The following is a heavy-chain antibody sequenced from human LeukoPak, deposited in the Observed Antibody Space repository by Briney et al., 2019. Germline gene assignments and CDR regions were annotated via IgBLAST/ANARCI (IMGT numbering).Heavy chain of an antibody. J-gene: IGHJ4*02. D-gene: IGHD6-19*01. CDR2: TSYNGNT. CDR3: ARHSGSGWQALGY. CDR1: GYTFSNYG. V-gene: IGHV1-18*04. Sequence: ASVKVSCKASGYTFSNYGISWVRQAPGLGLEWMGWTSYNGNTNYAQKFQGRVTMTTDTSTTTAYMELRSLESDDTAVYYCARHSGSGWQALGYWGQGTLVTVSS.